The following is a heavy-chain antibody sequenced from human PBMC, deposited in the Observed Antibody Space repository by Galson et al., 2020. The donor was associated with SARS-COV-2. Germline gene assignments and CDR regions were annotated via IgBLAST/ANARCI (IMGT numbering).Heavy chain of an antibody. CDR2: FDPEDGET. Sequence: ASVKVSCKVSGYTLTELSMHWVRQAPGKGLEWMGGFDPEDGETIYAQKFQGRVTMTEDTSTDTAYMELSSPRSEDTAVYYCATTTAMAKRNWFDPWGQGTLVTVSS. CDR1: GYTLTELS. CDR3: ATTTAMAKRNWFDP. J-gene: IGHJ5*02. V-gene: IGHV1-24*01. D-gene: IGHD5-18*01.